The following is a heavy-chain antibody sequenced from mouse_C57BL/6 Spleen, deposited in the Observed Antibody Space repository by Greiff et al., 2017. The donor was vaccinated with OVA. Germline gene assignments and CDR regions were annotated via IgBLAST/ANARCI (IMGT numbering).Heavy chain of an antibody. Sequence: QVQLQQSGAELVKPGASVKMSCKASGYTFTSYWITWVKQRPGQGLEWIGDIYPGSGSTNYNEKFKSKATLTVDTSSSTAYMQLSSLTSEDSAVYYCARDDGYTYAMDYWGQGTSVTVSS. V-gene: IGHV1-55*01. CDR2: IYPGSGST. CDR1: GYTFTSYW. J-gene: IGHJ4*01. D-gene: IGHD2-3*01. CDR3: ARDDGYTYAMDY.